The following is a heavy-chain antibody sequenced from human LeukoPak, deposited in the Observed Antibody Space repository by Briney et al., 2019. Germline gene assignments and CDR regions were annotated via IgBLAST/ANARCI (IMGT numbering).Heavy chain of an antibody. D-gene: IGHD4-17*01. V-gene: IGHV3-30*18. CDR2: ISYDGSNK. CDR3: AKGKTKSTVTIDY. Sequence: GGSLRLSCAASGFTFSSYGMHWVRQAPGKGLEWVAVISYDGSNKYYADSVKGRFTISRDNSKNTLYLQMNSLRAEDTAVYYCAKGKTKSTVTIDYWGQGTLVTVSS. J-gene: IGHJ4*02. CDR1: GFTFSSYG.